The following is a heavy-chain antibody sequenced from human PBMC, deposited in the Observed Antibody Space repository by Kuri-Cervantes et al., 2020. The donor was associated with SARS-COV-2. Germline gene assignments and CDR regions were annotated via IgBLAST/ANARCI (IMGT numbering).Heavy chain of an antibody. Sequence: ESLKISCAVYGGSFSGYYWSWIRQPPGKGLEWIGEINHSGSTNYNPSLKSRVTISVDTSKNQFSLKLSSVTAADTAVYYCARDKLQFDAFDIWGQGTMVTVSS. J-gene: IGHJ3*02. V-gene: IGHV4-34*01. CDR2: INHSGST. CDR3: ARDKLQFDAFDI. CDR1: GGSFSGYY. D-gene: IGHD5-24*01.